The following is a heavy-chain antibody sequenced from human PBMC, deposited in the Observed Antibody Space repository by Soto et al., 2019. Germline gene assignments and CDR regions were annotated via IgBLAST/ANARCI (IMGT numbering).Heavy chain of an antibody. D-gene: IGHD2-2*02. V-gene: IGHV1-69*01. CDR2: IIPIFGTA. Sequence: QVQLVQSGAEVKKPGASVKVSCKASGYTFTSYDINWVRQAPGQGLEWMGGIIPIFGTANYAQKFQGRVTITADESTSTAYMELSSLRSEDTAVYYCARSGCSSTSCYTMYYYGMDVWGQGTTVTVSS. CDR3: ARSGCSSTSCYTMYYYGMDV. CDR1: GYTFTSYD. J-gene: IGHJ6*02.